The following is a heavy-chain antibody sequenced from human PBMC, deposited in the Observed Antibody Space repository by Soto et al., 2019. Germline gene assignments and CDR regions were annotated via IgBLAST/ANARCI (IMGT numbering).Heavy chain of an antibody. D-gene: IGHD3-22*01. J-gene: IGHJ4*02. CDR2: IFSNDEK. CDR1: GFSLSNARMG. Sequence: GSGPTLVNPTETLTLTCTVSGFSLSNARMGVSWIRQPPGKALEWLAHIFSNDEKSYSTSLKSRLTISKDTSKSQVVLTMTNMDPVDTATYYCARTPYYYDSSGYYYAFDYWGQGTLVTVSS. CDR3: ARTPYYYDSSGYYYAFDY. V-gene: IGHV2-26*01.